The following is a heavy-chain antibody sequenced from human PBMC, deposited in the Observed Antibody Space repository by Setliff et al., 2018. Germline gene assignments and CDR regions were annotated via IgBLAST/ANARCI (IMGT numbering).Heavy chain of an antibody. Sequence: ASVKVSCKASGYTFTSYAMHWVRQAPGQGLEWMGWISAYNGNTNYAQKLQGRVTMTRDTSASTAYMELSSLRSEDTAVYYCVTNYDSSDTSGAMDYWGQGTLVTVS. CDR3: VTNYDSSDTSGAMDY. V-gene: IGHV1-3*01. CDR2: ISAYNGNT. D-gene: IGHD3-22*01. CDR1: GYTFTSYA. J-gene: IGHJ4*02.